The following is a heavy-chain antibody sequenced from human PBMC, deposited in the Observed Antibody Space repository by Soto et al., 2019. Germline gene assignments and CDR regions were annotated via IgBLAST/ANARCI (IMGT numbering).Heavy chain of an antibody. V-gene: IGHV4-38-2*01. CDR3: ARARWYDAFDV. D-gene: IGHD2-15*01. CDR2: IFHGGKT. Sequence: XTLSLPCAVSGXFVSSGKYGGWIRKPPGKGLEWIGSIFHGGKTYYNQSLKSRVTISVDMSKNQFSLKVNSLTPAATAVYYCARARWYDAFDVWGQGTVGTVS. CDR1: GXFVSSGKY. J-gene: IGHJ3*01.